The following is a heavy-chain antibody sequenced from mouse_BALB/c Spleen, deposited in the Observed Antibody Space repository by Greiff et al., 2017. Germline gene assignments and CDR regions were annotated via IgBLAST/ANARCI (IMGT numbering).Heavy chain of an antibody. CDR2: ISSGGST. Sequence: DVKLVESGGGLVKPGGSLKLSCAASGFTFSSYAMSWVRQTPEKRLEWVASISSGGSTYYPDSVKGRFTISRDNARNILYLQMSSLRSEDTAMYYCARAITTVVDAMDYWGQGTSVTVPS. V-gene: IGHV5-6-5*01. CDR1: GFTFSSYA. D-gene: IGHD1-1*01. J-gene: IGHJ4*01. CDR3: ARAITTVVDAMDY.